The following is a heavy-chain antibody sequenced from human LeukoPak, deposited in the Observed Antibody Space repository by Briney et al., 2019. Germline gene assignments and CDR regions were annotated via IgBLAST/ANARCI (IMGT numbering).Heavy chain of an antibody. CDR3: AGDTAEYYDFWSGP. Sequence: GASVKVSCKASGGTFSSYAISWVRQAPGQGLEWMGGIIPILGIANYAQKFQGRVTITADKSTSTAYMELSSLRSEDTAVYYCAGDTAEYYDFWSGPWGQGTLVTVSS. CDR1: GGTFSSYA. J-gene: IGHJ5*02. CDR2: IIPILGIA. V-gene: IGHV1-69*10. D-gene: IGHD3-3*01.